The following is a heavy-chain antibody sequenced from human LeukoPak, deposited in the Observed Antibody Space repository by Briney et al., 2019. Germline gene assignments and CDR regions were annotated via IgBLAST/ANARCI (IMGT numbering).Heavy chain of an antibody. V-gene: IGHV3-23*01. Sequence: GGSLRLSCAASGFTFSSYAMSWVRQAPGKGLEWVSAISGSGGSTYYADSVKGRFTISRDNSKNTLYLQMNSLRAEDTAVYYCARDTYYDFWSGYDYYYMDVWGKGTTVTVSS. CDR1: GFTFSSYA. D-gene: IGHD3-3*01. CDR2: ISGSGGST. J-gene: IGHJ6*03. CDR3: ARDTYYDFWSGYDYYYMDV.